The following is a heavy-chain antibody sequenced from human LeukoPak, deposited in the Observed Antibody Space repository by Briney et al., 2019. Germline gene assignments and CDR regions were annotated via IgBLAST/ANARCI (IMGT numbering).Heavy chain of an antibody. D-gene: IGHD3-9*01. J-gene: IGHJ4*02. V-gene: IGHV3-7*03. CDR1: EFTFSNSW. CDR2: IKEDGSQK. Sequence: GGSLRLSCAASEFTFSNSWMTWVRQAPGKGLERVANIKEDGSQKYYVDSVKGRFTISRDNAKNSMYLEMNSLRAEDTAVYYCAKGILTGYYNYWGQGTLVTVSS. CDR3: AKGILTGYYNY.